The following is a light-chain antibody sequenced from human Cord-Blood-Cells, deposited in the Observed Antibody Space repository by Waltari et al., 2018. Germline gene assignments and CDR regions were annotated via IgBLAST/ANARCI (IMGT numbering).Light chain of an antibody. V-gene: IGLV2-8*01. CDR2: EVS. CDR3: SSYAGSNEFDGV. CDR1: SSDFGGYNY. Sequence: QSALTQPPSASGSPGQSVTISCTGTSSDFGGYNYVSWYQQHPGKAPKLMIYEVSKRPSGVPDRFSGAKSGNTASLTVSGLQAEDEADYYSSSYAGSNEFDGVFGGGTKLTVL. J-gene: IGLJ2*01.